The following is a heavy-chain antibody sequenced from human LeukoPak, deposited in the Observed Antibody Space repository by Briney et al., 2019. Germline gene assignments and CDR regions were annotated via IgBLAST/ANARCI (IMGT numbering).Heavy chain of an antibody. CDR1: GGSFSGYY. Sequence: SETLSLTCAVYGGSFSGYYWSWIRQPPGKGLEWIGEINHSGSTNYNPSLKSRVTISVDTSKNQFSLKLSSVTAADTAVYYCARVPSRGSSTSSYPDSEYYYYGMDVWGQGTTVTVSS. D-gene: IGHD2-2*01. CDR3: ARVPSRGSSTSSYPDSEYYYYGMDV. V-gene: IGHV4-34*01. J-gene: IGHJ6*02. CDR2: INHSGST.